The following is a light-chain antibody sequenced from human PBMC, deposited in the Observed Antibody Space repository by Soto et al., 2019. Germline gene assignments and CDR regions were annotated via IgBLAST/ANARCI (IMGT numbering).Light chain of an antibody. CDR3: QQSDNAPRT. J-gene: IGKJ2*01. CDR2: AAA. V-gene: IGKV1-39*01. CDR1: QSISNY. Sequence: DIQMHQSTFSLSAYVGDRVTITCRASQSISNYLNWYQERPGKAPKLLIYAAANLQSGVPSRFSGSGSGTDFTLTVKSLQTEECATYYCQQSDNAPRTFGHGTTLASK.